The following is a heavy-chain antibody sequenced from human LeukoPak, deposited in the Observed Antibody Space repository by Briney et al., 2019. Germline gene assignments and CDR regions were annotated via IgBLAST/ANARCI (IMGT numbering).Heavy chain of an antibody. D-gene: IGHD4-17*01. CDR1: GFTFSSYT. CDR3: ARETGSAVGSTDFDY. Sequence: GGSLRLSCAASGFTFSSYTMHWVRQAPGKGLEWVAVISYDGSNKYYADSVKGRFTISRDNSKNTLYLQMNSLRAEDTAVYYCARETGSAVGSTDFDYWGQGTLVTVSS. V-gene: IGHV3-30-3*01. CDR2: ISYDGSNK. J-gene: IGHJ4*02.